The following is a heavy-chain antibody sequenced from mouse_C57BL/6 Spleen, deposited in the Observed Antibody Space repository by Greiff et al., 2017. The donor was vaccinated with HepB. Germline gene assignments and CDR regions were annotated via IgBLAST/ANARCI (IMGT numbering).Heavy chain of an antibody. D-gene: IGHD1-1*01. CDR2: IDPSDSYT. CDR1: GYTFTSYW. Sequence: VQLQQPGAELVRPGPSVKLSCKASGYTFTSYWMHWVKQRPGQGLEWIGVIDPSDSYTNYNQKFKGKATLTVDTSSSTAYMQLSSLTSEDSAVYYCARRTVEAMDYWGQGTSVTVSS. V-gene: IGHV1-59*01. CDR3: ARRTVEAMDY. J-gene: IGHJ4*01.